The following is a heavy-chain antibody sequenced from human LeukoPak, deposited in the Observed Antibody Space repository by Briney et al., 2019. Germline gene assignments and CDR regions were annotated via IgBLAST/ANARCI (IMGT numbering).Heavy chain of an antibody. CDR1: GGSISSSSYY. CDR2: IHYSGST. V-gene: IGHV4-39*01. J-gene: IGHJ4*02. CDR3: ARPIVGATTGFDY. D-gene: IGHD1-26*01. Sequence: SETLSLTCTVSGGSISSSSYYWGWIRQPPGKGLEWIASIHYSGSTYYNPSLKSRVTISADTSKNQFSLKLWSVTAADTAVYYCARPIVGATTGFDYWGQGTLVTVSS.